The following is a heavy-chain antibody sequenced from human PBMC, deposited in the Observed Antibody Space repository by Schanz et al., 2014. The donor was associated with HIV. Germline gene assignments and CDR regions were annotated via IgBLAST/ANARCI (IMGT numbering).Heavy chain of an antibody. CDR2: IGGSRGGT. V-gene: IGHV3-23*04. J-gene: IGHJ4*02. CDR3: AKMARSVAANTNFDY. Sequence: EVQLVESGGGLVQPGGSLRLSCAASGFTFSSYTMTWVRQAPGKGLEWVSGIGGSRGGTYYADSVKGRFTISRDNSKNTMFLQMNSLRVEDTAVYYCAKMARSVAANTNFDYWGQGTLVTVSS. D-gene: IGHD6-19*01. CDR1: GFTFSSYT.